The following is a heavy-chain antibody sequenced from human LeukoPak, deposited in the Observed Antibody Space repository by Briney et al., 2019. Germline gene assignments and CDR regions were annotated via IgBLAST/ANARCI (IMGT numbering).Heavy chain of an antibody. CDR3: ARDRFGGADYYYGMDV. Sequence: VGSLRLSCAASGFTFSSYSMNWVRQAPGKGLEWVSSISSSSSYIYYADSVKGRFTISRDNAKNSLYLQMNSLRAEDTAVYYCARDRFGGADYYYGMDVWGQGTTVTVSS. J-gene: IGHJ6*02. CDR1: GFTFSSYS. CDR2: ISSSSSYI. D-gene: IGHD3-16*01. V-gene: IGHV3-21*01.